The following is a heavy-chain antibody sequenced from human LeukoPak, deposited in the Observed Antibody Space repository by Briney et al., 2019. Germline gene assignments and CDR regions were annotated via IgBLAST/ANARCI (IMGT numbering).Heavy chain of an antibody. J-gene: IGHJ4*02. CDR3: ARYYYDSSGYWIPFDY. CDR1: GYTFTGYY. V-gene: IGHV1-2*02. Sequence: ASVTVSCKASGYTFTGYYMHWVRQAPGQGLEWMGWINPNSGGTNYAQKFQGRVTMTRDTSISTAYMELSRLRSDDTAVYYCARYYYDSSGYWIPFDYWGQGTLVTVSS. CDR2: INPNSGGT. D-gene: IGHD3-22*01.